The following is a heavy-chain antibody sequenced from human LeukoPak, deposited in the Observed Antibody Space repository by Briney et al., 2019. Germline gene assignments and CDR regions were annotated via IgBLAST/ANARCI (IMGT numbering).Heavy chain of an antibody. CDR1: GGSFSGYY. CDR2: INHSGST. CDR3: ARGHGDYGGNYFDY. D-gene: IGHD4-17*01. J-gene: IGHJ4*02. Sequence: SETLSLTCAVYGGSFSGYYWSWIRQPPGRGLEWIGEINHSGSTNYNPSLKSRVTIPVDTSKNQFSLKLSSVTAADTAVYYCARGHGDYGGNYFDYWGQGTLVTVSS. V-gene: IGHV4-34*01.